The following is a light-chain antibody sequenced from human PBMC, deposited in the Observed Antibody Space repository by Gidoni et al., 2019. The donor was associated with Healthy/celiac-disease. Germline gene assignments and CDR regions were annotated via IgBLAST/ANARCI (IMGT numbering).Light chain of an antibody. J-gene: IGKJ4*01. CDR3: QQRSNWPLT. CDR1: QSVSSY. V-gene: IGKV3-11*01. CDR2: DAS. Sequence: EMVLTQSQATLSLSPGERATLSCRASQSVSSYFAWYQQKPGQAPRLLIYDASNRATGIPARFSGSGSGTDCTLTISSLEPEDFAVYYCQQRSNWPLTFGGGTKVEIK.